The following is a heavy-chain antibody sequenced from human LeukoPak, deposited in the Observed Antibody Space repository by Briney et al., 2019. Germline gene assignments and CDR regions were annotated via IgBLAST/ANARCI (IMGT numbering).Heavy chain of an antibody. V-gene: IGHV3-64*01. CDR1: GFTFSTYA. J-gene: IGHJ4*02. CDR3: ARESATSGWLFDY. Sequence: AGGSLRLSCAASGFTFSTYAMHWVRQAPGKGLEYVSPISNHGGSTYYANSVKGRFIISRDNSKNSLYLQMSSLRAEDMAVCYCARESATSGWLFDYWGQGTLVTVSS. D-gene: IGHD6-19*01. CDR2: ISNHGGST.